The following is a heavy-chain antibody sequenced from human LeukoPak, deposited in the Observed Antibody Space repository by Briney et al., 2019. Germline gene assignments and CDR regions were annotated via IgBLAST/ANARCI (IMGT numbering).Heavy chain of an antibody. CDR2: INPNSGGT. D-gene: IGHD3-9*01. Sequence: ASVKVSCKASRYTFTGYYMHWVRQAPGQGLEWMGWINPNSGGTNYAQKFQGWVTMTRDTSISTAYMELSRLRSDDTAVYYCARQYYDILTGYYNFDYWGQGTLVTVSS. J-gene: IGHJ4*02. CDR1: RYTFTGYY. V-gene: IGHV1-2*04. CDR3: ARQYYDILTGYYNFDY.